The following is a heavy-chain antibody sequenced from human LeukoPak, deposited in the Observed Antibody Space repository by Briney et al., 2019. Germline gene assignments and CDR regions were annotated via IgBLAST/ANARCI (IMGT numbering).Heavy chain of an antibody. Sequence: PGGSLRLSCAASGFTFSGYGMHWVRQAPGKGLEWVAFIHYDGARSYYAYSVKGRFTISRDNSRNTLYLQMNSLRPEDTAVYYCAKAIWVAATSSWFCLDYWGQGTLVTVSS. D-gene: IGHD3-10*01. CDR1: GFTFSGYG. V-gene: IGHV3-30*02. CDR3: AKAIWVAATSSWFCLDY. CDR2: IHYDGARS. J-gene: IGHJ4*02.